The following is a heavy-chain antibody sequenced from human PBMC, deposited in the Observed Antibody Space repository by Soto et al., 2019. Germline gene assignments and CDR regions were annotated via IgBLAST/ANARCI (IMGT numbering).Heavy chain of an antibody. V-gene: IGHV1-18*01. CDR1: GYTLTNYG. CDR2: ISGHNGNT. Sequence: QVQLVQSGDEVKKTGASVKVSCRASGYTLTNYGISWVRQAPGQGLFWMGWISGHNGNTLYAQKVQGRLTLTIDTSTNTAYMELMRLKIDDTAMYYWVRDWQRSTCGHGPLGTFSS. J-gene: IGHJ5*01. D-gene: IGHD5-12*01. CDR3: VRDWQRST.